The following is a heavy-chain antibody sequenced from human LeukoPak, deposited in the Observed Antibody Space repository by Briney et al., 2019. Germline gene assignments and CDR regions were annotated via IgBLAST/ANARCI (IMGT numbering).Heavy chain of an antibody. J-gene: IGHJ4*02. CDR3: ARADNIVGTTAFDY. D-gene: IGHD1-26*01. V-gene: IGHV4-38-2*01. CDR1: GYSISSGYY. CDR2: MDHSGSK. Sequence: SETLSLTCAVSGYSISSGYYWGWIRQPPGKGLEWIGSMDHSGSKYHNPSLESRVTISVGTSKNQFSLKLNSVTAADTAVYYCARADNIVGTTAFDYWGQGTLVTVS.